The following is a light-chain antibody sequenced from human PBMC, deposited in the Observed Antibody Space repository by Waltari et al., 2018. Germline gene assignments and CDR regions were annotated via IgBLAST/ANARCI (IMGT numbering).Light chain of an antibody. V-gene: IGLV1-44*01. J-gene: IGLJ3*02. CDR3: HSFDTSLSDGVV. CDR1: SPNVATNF. CDR2: KNN. Sequence: QSVMTQPPSVSAPPGQRVTISCSGSSPNVATNFVNWYHYVPGTAPKLLIYKNNDRPSGVPDRFSASKSGTSASLAISGLQPEDEADYYCHSFDTSLSDGVVFGGGTKVTVL.